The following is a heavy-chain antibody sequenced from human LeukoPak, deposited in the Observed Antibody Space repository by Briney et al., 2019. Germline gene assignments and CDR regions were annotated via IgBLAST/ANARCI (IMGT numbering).Heavy chain of an antibody. CDR2: IYHSGST. CDR3: ARAEYSYGGLGYYYYYMDV. D-gene: IGHD5-18*01. CDR1: GGSISSGGYY. V-gene: IGHV4-30-2*01. J-gene: IGHJ6*03. Sequence: SQTLSLTCTVSGGSISSGGYYWGWIRQPPGKGLEWIGYIYHSGSTYYNPSLKSRVTISVDRSKNQFSLKLSSVTAADTAVYYCARAEYSYGGLGYYYYYMDVWGKGTTVTVSS.